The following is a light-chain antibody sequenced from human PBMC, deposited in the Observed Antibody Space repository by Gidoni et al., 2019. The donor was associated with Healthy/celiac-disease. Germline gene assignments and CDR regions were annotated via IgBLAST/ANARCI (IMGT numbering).Light chain of an antibody. CDR1: QSVSSN. CDR2: GAS. V-gene: IGKV3-15*01. Sequence: EIAMTQSPATLSVSPEERATLSCSASQSVSSNLAWYQQKPGQAPRLLIYGASTRATGIPARFSGSGSGTEFTLTISSLQAEDFAVYYCQQYNNWPRTFGQGTKVEIK. J-gene: IGKJ1*01. CDR3: QQYNNWPRT.